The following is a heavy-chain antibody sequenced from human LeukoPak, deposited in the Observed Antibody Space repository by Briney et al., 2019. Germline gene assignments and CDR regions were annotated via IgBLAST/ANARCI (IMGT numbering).Heavy chain of an antibody. J-gene: IGHJ4*02. CDR1: GGSISSYY. V-gene: IGHV4-59*01. Sequence: SSETLSLTCTVSGGSISSYYWSGIRQPPGKGLEWIGYIYYSGSTNYNPSLKSRVTISVDTSKNQFSLKLSSVTAADTAVYYCARAHADYWGQGTLVTVSS. CDR3: ARAHADY. CDR2: IYYSGST.